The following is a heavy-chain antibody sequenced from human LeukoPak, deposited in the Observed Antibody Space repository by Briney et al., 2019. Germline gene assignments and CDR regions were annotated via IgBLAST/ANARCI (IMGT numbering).Heavy chain of an antibody. D-gene: IGHD2-2*02. CDR3: ARKTGLRYCSSTSCYMELDY. CDR2: LNWNGGST. J-gene: IGHJ4*02. V-gene: IGHV3-20*04. CDR1: GFTFDDYG. Sequence: GGSLRLSCAASGFTFDDYGMSWVCQAPGKGLEWVSGLNWNGGSTGYADSVKGRFTISRDNAKNFLYLQMNSLRAEDTALYYCARKTGLRYCSSTSCYMELDYWGQGTLVTVSS.